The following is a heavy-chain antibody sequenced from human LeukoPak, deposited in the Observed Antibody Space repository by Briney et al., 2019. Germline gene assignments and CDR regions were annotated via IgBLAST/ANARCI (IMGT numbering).Heavy chain of an antibody. Sequence: GSLRLSCAASGFTFSSYAMSWVRQAPGKGLEWVSAISGSGGSTYYADSVKGRFTISRDNSKNTLYLQMNSLRAEDTAVYYCAKEITMVRGVIDIDDAFDIWGQGTMVTVSS. D-gene: IGHD3-10*01. CDR2: ISGSGGST. CDR1: GFTFSSYA. V-gene: IGHV3-23*01. CDR3: AKEITMVRGVIDIDDAFDI. J-gene: IGHJ3*02.